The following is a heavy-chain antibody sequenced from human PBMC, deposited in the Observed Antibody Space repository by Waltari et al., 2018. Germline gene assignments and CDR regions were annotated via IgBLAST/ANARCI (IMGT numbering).Heavy chain of an antibody. D-gene: IGHD2-2*01. J-gene: IGHJ6*02. Sequence: EVQLVESGGGLIQPGESLRLSCAASGFSVSSNYMSWVRQVPGKGVEGVSVIYSGGSIYYADSVNGRFSISRDNSKNTLYLQMNSLRDEDSAIYYCARERPVVYYGMDVWGRGTTVTVSS. V-gene: IGHV3-53*01. CDR3: ARERPVVYYGMDV. CDR2: IYSGGSI. CDR1: GFSVSSNY.